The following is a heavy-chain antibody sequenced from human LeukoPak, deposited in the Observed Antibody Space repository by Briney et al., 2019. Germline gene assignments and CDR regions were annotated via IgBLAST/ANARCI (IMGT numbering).Heavy chain of an antibody. J-gene: IGHJ4*02. Sequence: ASVKVSCKASGYTSTSYGISWVRQAPGQGLEWMGWISAYNGNTNYAQKLQGRVTMTTDTSTSTAYMELRSLRSDDTAVYYCARNYVWGSYRYRYYFDYWGQGTLVTVSS. CDR3: ARNYVWGSYRYRYYFDY. V-gene: IGHV1-18*01. CDR2: ISAYNGNT. D-gene: IGHD3-16*02. CDR1: GYTSTSYG.